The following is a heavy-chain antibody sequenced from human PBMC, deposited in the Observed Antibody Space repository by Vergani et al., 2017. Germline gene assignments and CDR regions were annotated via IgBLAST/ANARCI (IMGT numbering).Heavy chain of an antibody. CDR3: ARDFRKETVVAATPVYYYYGMDV. CDR1: GGSISSYY. J-gene: IGHJ6*02. Sequence: QVQLQESGPGLVKPSETLSLTCTVSGGSISSYYWSWIRQPPGKGLEWIGYIYYSGSTNYNPSLKSRVTISVDTSKNQFSLKLSSVTAADTAVYYCARDFRKETVVAATPVYYYYGMDVWGQGTTVTVSS. V-gene: IGHV4-59*01. D-gene: IGHD2-15*01. CDR2: IYYSGST.